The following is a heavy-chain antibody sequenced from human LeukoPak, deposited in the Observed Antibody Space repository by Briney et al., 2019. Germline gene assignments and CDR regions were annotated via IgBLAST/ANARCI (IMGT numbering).Heavy chain of an antibody. J-gene: IGHJ4*02. V-gene: IGHV4-39*01. CDR1: GDSISSSSYY. CDR2: IYYSGST. CDR3: ARNLGYDSSGYYYYFDY. D-gene: IGHD3-22*01. Sequence: SETLSLTCTVSGDSISSSSYYWGWIRQPPVKGLEWIGSIYYSGSTFHTPSLKSRVTMSVDTSKNQFSLKLSSVTAADTAVYYCARNLGYDSSGYYYYFDYWGQGSLVTVSS.